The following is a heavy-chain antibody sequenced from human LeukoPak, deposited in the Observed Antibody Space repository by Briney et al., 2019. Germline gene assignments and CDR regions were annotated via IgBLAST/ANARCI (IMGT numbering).Heavy chain of an antibody. CDR1: GYTFTSYG. Sequence: ASVKVSCKASGYTFTSYGISWVRQAPGQGLEWMGWISAYNGNTNYAQRLQGRVTMTTDTSTSTAYMELSSLESDDTAVYFCARAVAAGRRFDYWGQGTLAIVSS. V-gene: IGHV1-18*01. J-gene: IGHJ4*02. D-gene: IGHD6-13*01. CDR3: ARAVAAGRRFDY. CDR2: ISAYNGNT.